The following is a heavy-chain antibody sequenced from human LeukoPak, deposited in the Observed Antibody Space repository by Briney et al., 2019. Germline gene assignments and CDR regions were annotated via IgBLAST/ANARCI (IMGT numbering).Heavy chain of an antibody. Sequence: GGSLRLSCAASGFTFSSYGMHWVRQAPGKGLEWVAVISYDGSNKYYADSVKGRFTISRDNSKNALYLQMNSLRAEDTAVYYCAKGSLYCGGDCSAHLDYWGQGTLVTVSS. D-gene: IGHD2-21*02. CDR1: GFTFSSYG. J-gene: IGHJ4*02. V-gene: IGHV3-30*18. CDR2: ISYDGSNK. CDR3: AKGSLYCGGDCSAHLDY.